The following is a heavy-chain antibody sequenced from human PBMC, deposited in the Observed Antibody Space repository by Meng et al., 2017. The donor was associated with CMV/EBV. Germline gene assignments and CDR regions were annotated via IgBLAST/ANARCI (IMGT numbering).Heavy chain of an antibody. D-gene: IGHD4-17*01. CDR1: GFTFSSYS. Sequence: GESLKISCAASGFTFSSYSMNWVRQAPGKGLEWVSSISSSSSYIYYADSVKGRFTIPRDNAKNSLYLQMNSLRAEDTAVYYCARVRTVTTPYYYYYYGMDVWGQGTTVTVSS. CDR3: ARVRTVTTPYYYYYYGMDV. V-gene: IGHV3-21*01. J-gene: IGHJ6*02. CDR2: ISSSSSYI.